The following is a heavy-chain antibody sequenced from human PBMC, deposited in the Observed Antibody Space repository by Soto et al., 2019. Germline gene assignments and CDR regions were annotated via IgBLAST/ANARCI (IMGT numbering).Heavy chain of an antibody. CDR2: INPTGGST. D-gene: IGHD4-17*01. CDR3: ARADAYGDCDF. J-gene: IGHJ4*02. V-gene: IGHV1-46*01. Sequence: QVQLVQSGAEVEKPGASVKVSCKASGYTFTNYYMHWVRQAPGQGLEWMGIINPTGGSTSYAQKFQGRVTMTRDTSTSTVYMELSSLRSEDTAVYYWARADAYGDCDFWGQGSLVTVSS. CDR1: GYTFTNYY.